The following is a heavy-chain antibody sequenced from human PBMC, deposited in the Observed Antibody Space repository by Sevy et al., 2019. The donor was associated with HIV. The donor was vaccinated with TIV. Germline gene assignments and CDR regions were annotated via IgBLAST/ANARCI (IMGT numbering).Heavy chain of an antibody. D-gene: IGHD2-2*01. CDR1: GFTFSSYS. CDR2: ISSSSSTI. V-gene: IGHV3-48*02. J-gene: IGHJ6*02. Sequence: GGSLRLSCAASGFTFSSYSMNWVRQAPGKGLEWVSYISSSSSTIYYADSVKGRFTISRDNANNSLYLQMNSLRDEDKAVYYCARDMRGLGYCSSTSCYDHYYYGMDVWGQGTTVTVSS. CDR3: ARDMRGLGYCSSTSCYDHYYYGMDV.